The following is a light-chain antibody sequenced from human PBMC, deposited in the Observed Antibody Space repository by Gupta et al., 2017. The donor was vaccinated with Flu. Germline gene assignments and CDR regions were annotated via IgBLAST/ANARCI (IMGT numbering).Light chain of an antibody. CDR2: GKN. CDR1: SLRSYY. Sequence: GQTVRITCQGDSLRSYYASWYQQKPGQAPVLVIYGKNNRPSGIPDRFSGSSSGNTASLTITGAQAEDEADYYCNSRDSSGNHLVFGGGTKLTVL. V-gene: IGLV3-19*01. CDR3: NSRDSSGNHLV. J-gene: IGLJ2*01.